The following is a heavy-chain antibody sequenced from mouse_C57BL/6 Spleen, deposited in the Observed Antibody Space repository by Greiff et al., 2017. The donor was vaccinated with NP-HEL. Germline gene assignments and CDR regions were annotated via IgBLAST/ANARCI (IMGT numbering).Heavy chain of an antibody. J-gene: IGHJ2*01. CDR2: IYPGDGDT. CDR1: GYAFSSSW. V-gene: IGHV1-82*01. D-gene: IGHD2-3*01. CDR3: ARTPAYDGYYRYYFDY. Sequence: VKLMESGPELVKPGASVKISCKASGYAFSSSWMNWVKQRPGKGLEWIGRIYPGDGDTNYNGKFKGKATLTADKSSSTAYMQLSSLTSEDSAVYFGARTPAYDGYYRYYFDYWGQGTTLTVSS.